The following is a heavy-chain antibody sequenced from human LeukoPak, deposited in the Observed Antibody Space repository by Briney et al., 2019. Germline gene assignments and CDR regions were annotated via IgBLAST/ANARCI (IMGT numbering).Heavy chain of an antibody. D-gene: IGHD3-22*01. CDR1: GYSLTELS. Sequence: ASVKVSCKVSGYSLTELSMQWVRQAPGKGLEWMGGFDPEDGETIYAEKFQGRVTMTEDTSTDTAYMELSSLRSEDTAVYYCAADRADFDSSGYALDYWRQGTLVTVSS. CDR2: FDPEDGET. J-gene: IGHJ4*02. CDR3: AADRADFDSSGYALDY. V-gene: IGHV1-24*01.